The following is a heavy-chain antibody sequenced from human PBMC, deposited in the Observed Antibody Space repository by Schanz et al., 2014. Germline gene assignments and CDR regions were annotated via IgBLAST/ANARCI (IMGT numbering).Heavy chain of an antibody. CDR2: ISYDGSNQ. CDR3: AKEKSPPSVVDD. J-gene: IGHJ4*02. Sequence: QVQLVESGGGVVQPGRSLRLSCAASGFTVRSYAMHWVRQAPGKGLEWVAAISYDGSNQYYTDSVKGRFTGSRDNSKNTVYLQRNSLRAEDTAVYYCAKEKSPPSVVDDWGQGTLVTVSS. V-gene: IGHV3-30*04. CDR1: GFTVRSYA.